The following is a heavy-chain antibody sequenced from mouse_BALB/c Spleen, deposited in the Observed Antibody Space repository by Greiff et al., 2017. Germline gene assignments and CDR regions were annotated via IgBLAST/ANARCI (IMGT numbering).Heavy chain of an antibody. D-gene: IGHD2-3*01. Sequence: QVQLKQSGAELVKPGASVKLSCKTSGYTFTSYWIQWVKQRPGQGLGWIGEIFPGTGTTYYNEKFKGKATLTIDTSSSTAYMQLSSLTSEDSAVYFCARGYSYWYFDVWGAGTTVTVSS. CDR3: ARGYSYWYFDV. V-gene: IGHV1S132*01. CDR1: GYTFTSYW. J-gene: IGHJ1*01. CDR2: IFPGTGTT.